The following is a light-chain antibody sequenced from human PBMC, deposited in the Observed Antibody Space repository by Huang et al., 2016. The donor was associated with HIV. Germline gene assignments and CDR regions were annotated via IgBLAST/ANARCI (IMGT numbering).Light chain of an antibody. CDR1: QSISSN. V-gene: IGKV3-15*01. CDR2: GAS. J-gene: IGKJ4*01. CDR3: QQYNDWLSLT. Sequence: EIVMTQSPGTLSVSPGERATLSCRASQSISSNLAWYQQKPGQSPRLLIYGASTRATGVPVRLSGSGSGTEFTLTISSLQFEDSAVYYCQQYNDWLSLTFGGGTKV.